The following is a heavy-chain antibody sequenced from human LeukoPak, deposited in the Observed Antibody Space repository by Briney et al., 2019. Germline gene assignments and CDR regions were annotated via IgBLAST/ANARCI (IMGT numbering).Heavy chain of an antibody. V-gene: IGHV1-8*01. D-gene: IGHD2/OR15-2a*01. J-gene: IGHJ6*02. CDR2: MNPNNGNT. CDR1: GFTFTSYD. Sequence: ASVKVSCKASGFTFTSYDINWVRQASGQGLEWMGWMNPNNGNTGYAQKFQGRVTMTTDTSTSTAYMELRSLRSDDTAVYYCARDSNGYYYYYGMDVWGQGTTVTVSS. CDR3: ARDSNGYYYYYGMDV.